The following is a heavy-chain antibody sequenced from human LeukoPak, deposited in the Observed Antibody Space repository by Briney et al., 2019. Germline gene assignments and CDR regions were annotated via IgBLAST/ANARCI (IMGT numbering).Heavy chain of an antibody. D-gene: IGHD2-15*01. V-gene: IGHV3-33*07. Sequence: GGSLRLSCTPSGFTFNSYAMFWVRQAPGKGLEWVSLIWYDGSNKYYADSVKGRFTISRDNSKNTLYLQMNSLRAEDTAVCFCGRARGWQPNYYYYYMDVWGTGTTVTVSS. CDR1: GFTFNSYA. J-gene: IGHJ6*03. CDR2: IWYDGSNK. CDR3: GRARGWQPNYYYYYMDV.